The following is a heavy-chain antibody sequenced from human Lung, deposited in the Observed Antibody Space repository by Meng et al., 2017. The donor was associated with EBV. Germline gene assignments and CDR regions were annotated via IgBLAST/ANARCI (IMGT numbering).Heavy chain of an antibody. Sequence: QLQQAGAGLLKPSEPLSLPCAVSSGSISSDTSSWNWIRQRPGKGLEWIGFVYRSGSTYYNPSLKSRVIISVDRSNNQFSLELNSVSAADTAVYYCARAKWGHSYGSEALYFDHWGPGTLVTASS. J-gene: IGHJ4*02. V-gene: IGHV4-30-2*01. D-gene: IGHD5-18*01. CDR3: ARAKWGHSYGSEALYFDH. CDR1: SGSISSDTSS. CDR2: VYRSGST.